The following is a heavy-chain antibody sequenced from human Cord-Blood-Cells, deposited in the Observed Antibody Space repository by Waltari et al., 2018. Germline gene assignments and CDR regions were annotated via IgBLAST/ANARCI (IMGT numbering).Heavy chain of an antibody. V-gene: IGHV1-2*02. CDR1: GYTFTGYY. CDR3: ASPDAYSGSYWDAFDI. Sequence: QVQLVQSGAEVKKPGASVKVSCKASGYTFTGYYMHWVRQAPGQGLEWMGWINPNSGGTNYAQKFQGRVTMTRDTSISTAYMELSRLRSDDTAVYYCASPDAYSGSYWDAFDIWGQGTMVTVSS. D-gene: IGHD1-26*01. CDR2: INPNSGGT. J-gene: IGHJ3*02.